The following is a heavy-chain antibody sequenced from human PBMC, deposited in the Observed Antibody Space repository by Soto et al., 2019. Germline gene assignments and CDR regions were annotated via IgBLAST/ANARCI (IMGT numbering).Heavy chain of an antibody. Sequence: PGGSLRLSCAASGFTFSSYSMNWVRQAPGKGLEWVAYISNNGSTIYYADTVKGRFTISRDNSKNTLYLQMNSLRAEDTAVYYCARELPGIYDILTGADYWGQGTLVTVSS. CDR2: ISNNGSTI. V-gene: IGHV3-48*01. CDR3: ARELPGIYDILTGADY. CDR1: GFTFSSYS. D-gene: IGHD3-9*01. J-gene: IGHJ4*02.